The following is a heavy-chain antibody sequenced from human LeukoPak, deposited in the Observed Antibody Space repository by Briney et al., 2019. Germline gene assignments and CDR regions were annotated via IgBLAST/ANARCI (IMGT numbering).Heavy chain of an antibody. Sequence: SGGSLRLSCAASGLTFSSHWMHWVRQAPGKGLVWVSRITNDGSSTTYADSVKGRFTISRDNAKNSLYLQMNSLRAEDTAVYYCARGLSGIVVVGMDVWGQGTTVTVSS. V-gene: IGHV3-74*01. D-gene: IGHD2-2*01. CDR2: ITNDGSST. CDR3: ARGLSGIVVVGMDV. J-gene: IGHJ6*02. CDR1: GLTFSSHW.